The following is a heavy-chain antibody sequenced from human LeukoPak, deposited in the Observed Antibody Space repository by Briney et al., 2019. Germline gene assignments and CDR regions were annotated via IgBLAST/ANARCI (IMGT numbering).Heavy chain of an antibody. J-gene: IGHJ4*02. V-gene: IGHV3-30*02. D-gene: IGHD2-21*01. CDR1: GFTFSSYG. CDR2: IRYDGSNK. CDR3: AKDERNCGGDCYNFDY. Sequence: GGSLRLSCVASGFTFSSYGMHWVRQAPGKGLEWVAFIRYDGSNKYYADSVKGRFTISRDNSKNTLYLQMNSLRAEDTAVYYCAKDERNCGGDCYNFDYWGQGTLVTVSS.